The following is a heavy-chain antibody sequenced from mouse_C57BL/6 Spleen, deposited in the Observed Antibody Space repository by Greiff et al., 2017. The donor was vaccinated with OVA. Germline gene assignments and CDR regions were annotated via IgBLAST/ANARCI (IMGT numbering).Heavy chain of an antibody. J-gene: IGHJ3*01. CDR1: GFTFSSYA. CDR3: TGGSGGVAY. CDR2: ISSGGDCI. D-gene: IGHD4-1*01. Sequence: EVKLVESREGLVKPGGSLKLSCAASGFTFSSYAMSWVRQTPEQRLEWVAYISSGGDCIYYADTVKGRFTLSGDNARNTLYLQMSSLKAEDTAMYYCTGGSGGVAYWGQGTLVTVSA. V-gene: IGHV5-9-1*02.